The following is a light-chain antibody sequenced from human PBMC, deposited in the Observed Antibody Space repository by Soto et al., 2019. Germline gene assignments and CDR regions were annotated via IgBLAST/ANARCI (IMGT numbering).Light chain of an antibody. Sequence: EVVLTKSPGTLSLSPGERATLSCRASQSVSSSYLAWYQQKPGQAPRLLIYDASNRATGIPDRFSGSASGTDFTLTITRLEPEDFAVYFCQQYYGSPITFGQGTKVDIK. V-gene: IGKV3-20*01. CDR3: QQYYGSPIT. J-gene: IGKJ1*01. CDR1: QSVSSSY. CDR2: DAS.